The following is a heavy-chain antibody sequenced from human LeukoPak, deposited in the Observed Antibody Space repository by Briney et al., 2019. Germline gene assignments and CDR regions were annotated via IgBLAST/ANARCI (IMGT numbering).Heavy chain of an antibody. CDR1: GYTLTSYG. V-gene: IGHV1-18*01. CDR2: ISAYNGNT. J-gene: IGHJ4*02. D-gene: IGHD3-10*01. CDR3: ARVCGWFGELLYLYYFDY. Sequence: ASVKVSCKASGYTLTSYGISWVRQAPGQGLEWMGWISAYNGNTNYAQKLQGRVTMTTDTSTSTAYMELRSLRSDDTAVYYCARVCGWFGELLYLYYFDYWGQGTLVTVSS.